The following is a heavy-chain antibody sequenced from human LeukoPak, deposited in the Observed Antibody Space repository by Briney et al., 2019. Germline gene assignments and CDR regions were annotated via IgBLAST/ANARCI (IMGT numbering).Heavy chain of an antibody. CDR3: ARMGPDDFWSGYSYYYYMDV. Sequence: PGGSLRLSCAASGFTFSDYYMSWIRQAPGKGLEWVSYISSSGSTIYYADSVKGRFTISRDNAKNSLYLQMNSLRAEDTAVYYCARMGPDDFWSGYSYYYYMDVWGKGTTVTVSS. D-gene: IGHD3-3*01. CDR1: GFTFSDYY. V-gene: IGHV3-11*01. CDR2: ISSSGSTI. J-gene: IGHJ6*03.